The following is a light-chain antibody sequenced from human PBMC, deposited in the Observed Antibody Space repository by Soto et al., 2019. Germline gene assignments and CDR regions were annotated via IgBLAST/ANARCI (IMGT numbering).Light chain of an antibody. V-gene: IGKV1-39*01. CDR3: QQTYSTPRT. J-gene: IGKJ5*01. CDR1: QSISNY. Sequence: DIQMTQSPSSLSASVGDRFTITCRASQSISNYLNWYQQKPGKAPKLLIYAASSLQSGVPSRFSGSGSGTDFTLTISSLQPEDFATYYCQQTYSTPRTFGQGTRLEIK. CDR2: AAS.